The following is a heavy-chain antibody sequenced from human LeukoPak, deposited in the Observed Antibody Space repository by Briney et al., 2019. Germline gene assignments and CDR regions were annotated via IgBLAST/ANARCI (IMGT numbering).Heavy chain of an antibody. CDR3: ARYLSSSLYYFDY. J-gene: IGHJ4*02. Sequence: PSETLSLTCTVSGGSISSSSYYWGWIRQPPGKGLEWIGSIYYSGSTYYNPSLKSRVTISVDTSKNQFSLKLSSVTAADTAVYYCARYLSSSLYYFDYWGQGTLVTVSS. CDR1: GGSISSSSYY. V-gene: IGHV4-39*07. CDR2: IYYSGST. D-gene: IGHD6-13*01.